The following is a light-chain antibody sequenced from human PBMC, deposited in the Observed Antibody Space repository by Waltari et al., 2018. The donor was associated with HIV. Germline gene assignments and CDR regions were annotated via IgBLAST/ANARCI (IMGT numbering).Light chain of an antibody. Sequence: QLVLTQSPSASASLGASVTLTCTLSSGHSSYAIARHQQQPEKGPRYLMKLNSDGSHSKGDGIPDRFSGSSSGAERSLTISSLQSEDEADYYCQTWGTGVFGGGTKLTVL. V-gene: IGLV4-69*01. J-gene: IGLJ3*02. CDR3: QTWGTGV. CDR2: LNSDGSH. CDR1: SGHSSYA.